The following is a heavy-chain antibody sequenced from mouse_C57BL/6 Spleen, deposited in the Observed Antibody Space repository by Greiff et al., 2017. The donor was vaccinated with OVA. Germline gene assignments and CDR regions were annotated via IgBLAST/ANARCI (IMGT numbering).Heavy chain of an antibody. V-gene: IGHV1-42*01. CDR1: GYSFTGYY. CDR3: ARGIYDYYGSSYYFDY. J-gene: IGHJ2*01. Sequence: LVESGPELVKPGASVKISCKASGYSFTGYYMNWVKQSPEKSLEWIGEINPSTGGTTYNQKFKAKATLTVDKSSSTAYMQLKSLTSEDSAVYYCARGIYDYYGSSYYFDYWGQGTTLTVSS. D-gene: IGHD1-1*01. CDR2: INPSTGGT.